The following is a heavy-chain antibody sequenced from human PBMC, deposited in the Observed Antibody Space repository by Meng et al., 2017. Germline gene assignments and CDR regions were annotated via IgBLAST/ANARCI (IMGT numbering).Heavy chain of an antibody. CDR1: GFTFSSYA. CDR3: ARDLRTSIAAAGTWPDAFDI. J-gene: IGHJ3*02. CDR2: ISGSGGST. V-gene: IGHV3-23*01. Sequence: GGSLRLSCAASGFTFSSYAMSWVRQAPGKGLEWVSAISGSGGSTYYADSVKGRFTISRDNSKNTLYLQMNSLRAEDTAVYYCARDLRTSIAAAGTWPDAFDIWGQGTMVTVSS. D-gene: IGHD6-13*01.